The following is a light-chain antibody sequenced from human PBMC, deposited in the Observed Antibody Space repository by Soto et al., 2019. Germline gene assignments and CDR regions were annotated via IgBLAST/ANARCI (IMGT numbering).Light chain of an antibody. Sequence: EIVLTHSPGTLSLSPGERATLSCRASQSVSSSYLAWYQQKPGQAPRLLIYDASTRATGIPDRFSGGGSGTEFTLTISSLQSEDFVVYYCQQYNSWPPITFGQGTRLEIK. CDR2: DAS. J-gene: IGKJ5*01. CDR3: QQYNSWPPIT. CDR1: QSVSSSY. V-gene: IGKV3-15*01.